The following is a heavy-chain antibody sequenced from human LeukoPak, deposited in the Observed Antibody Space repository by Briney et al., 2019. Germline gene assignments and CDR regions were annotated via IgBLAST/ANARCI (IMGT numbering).Heavy chain of an antibody. Sequence: GGSLRLSCAASGFTFSSYAMTWVRQAPGKGLEWVSTISGSGGSTYYADSVKGRFTISRDNSKNTLYLQMNGLRAEDTAVYYCAKPSSGSYNFDYWGQGTLVTVSS. CDR1: GFTFSSYA. J-gene: IGHJ4*02. D-gene: IGHD6-19*01. V-gene: IGHV3-23*01. CDR2: ISGSGGST. CDR3: AKPSSGSYNFDY.